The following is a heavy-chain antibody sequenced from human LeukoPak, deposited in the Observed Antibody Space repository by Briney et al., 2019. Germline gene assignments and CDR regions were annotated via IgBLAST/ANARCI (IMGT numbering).Heavy chain of an antibody. CDR1: GGSISSYY. CDR3: ARDGGKGWLWFDY. J-gene: IGHJ4*02. V-gene: IGHV4-59*01. CDR2: IYFSGST. D-gene: IGHD3-9*01. Sequence: SESLSLTCTVSGGSISSYYWSWIRQPPGKGLEYIGYIYFSGSTNYNPSLKSRVTISVDTSKNQFSLKLSSVTAADTAVYYCARDGGKGWLWFDYWGQGTLVTVSS.